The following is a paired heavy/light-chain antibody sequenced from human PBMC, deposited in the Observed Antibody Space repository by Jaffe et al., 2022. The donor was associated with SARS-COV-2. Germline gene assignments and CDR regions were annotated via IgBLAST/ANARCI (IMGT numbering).Light chain of an antibody. J-gene: IGLJ3*02. CDR3: SSYTGSFTAV. Sequence: QSALTQPRSVSGSPGQSVTISCTGTSSDVGGYNFVSWYQQHPGKAPKLMIYDVTKRPSGVPDRFSASKSGNTASLTISGLQAEDEADYYCSSYTGSFTAVFGGGTKVTV. CDR1: SSDVGGYNF. V-gene: IGLV2-11*01. CDR2: DVT.
Heavy chain of an antibody. CDR3: ARSRRTYPFRNWFDP. V-gene: IGHV7-4-1*02. CDR1: GYTFSSYV. CDR2: INTNTGHP. Sequence: QVHLVQSGSELKKPGASVKVSCKASGYTFSSYVMNWVRQAPGQGLEWMGWINTNTGHPTYAQGLTGRFVFSLDTSVTTAYLQISSLKAEDTAIYYCARSRRTYPFRNWFDPWGQGTLVTVSS. D-gene: IGHD2-2*02. J-gene: IGHJ5*02.